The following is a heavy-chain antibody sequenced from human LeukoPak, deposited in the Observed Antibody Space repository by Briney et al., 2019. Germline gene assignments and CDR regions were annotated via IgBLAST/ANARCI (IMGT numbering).Heavy chain of an antibody. CDR2: IYPGDSDT. J-gene: IGHJ4*02. CDR3: AGQYSSGWSSYYFDY. Sequence: GESLKISCKGSGYSFTSYWIGWVRQMPGKGLEWMGIIYPGDSDTRYSPSFQGQVTISADKSISTAYLQWSSLKASDTAMYYCAGQYSSGWSSYYFDYWGQGTLVTVSS. CDR1: GYSFTSYW. D-gene: IGHD6-19*01. V-gene: IGHV5-51*01.